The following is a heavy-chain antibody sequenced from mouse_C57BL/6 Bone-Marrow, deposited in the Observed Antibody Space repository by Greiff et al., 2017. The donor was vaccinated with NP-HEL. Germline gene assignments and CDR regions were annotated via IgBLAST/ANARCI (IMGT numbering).Heavy chain of an antibody. CDR1: GYTFTSYW. CDR2: IYPGSGST. J-gene: IGHJ2*01. Sequence: QVQLQQPGAELVKPGASVKMSCKASGYTFTSYWITWVKQRPGQGLEWIGDIYPGSGSTNHNEKFKSKATLTVDTSSSTAYMQLSSLTSEDSAVYYCARWSLLRSLYYFDYWGQGTTLTVSS. D-gene: IGHD1-2*01. V-gene: IGHV1-55*01. CDR3: ARWSLLRSLYYFDY.